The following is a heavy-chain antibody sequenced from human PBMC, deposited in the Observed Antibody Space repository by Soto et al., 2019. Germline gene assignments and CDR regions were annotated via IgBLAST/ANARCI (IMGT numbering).Heavy chain of an antibody. Sequence: GESLKISCAASGFTFSSYSMNWVRQAPGKGLEWVSSISYSSSDIYFADSVKGRFTTSRVNAENSLFLQMNSLRVEDTAVYYCARGYRISGSTRLGYYYYGMEVWGPGTTLTVSS. V-gene: IGHV3-21*01. J-gene: IGHJ6*02. CDR3: ARGYRISGSTRLGYYYYGMEV. CDR1: GFTFSSYS. D-gene: IGHD1-7*01. CDR2: ISYSSSDI.